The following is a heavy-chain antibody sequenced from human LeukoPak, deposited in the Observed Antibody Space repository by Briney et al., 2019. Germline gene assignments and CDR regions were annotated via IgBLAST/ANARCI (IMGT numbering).Heavy chain of an antibody. D-gene: IGHD6-19*01. J-gene: IGHJ4*02. CDR1: GFTFTTYA. CDR3: ARALSSASGLVDC. Sequence: PGGSLRLSCAASGFTFTTYAMHWVRQVPGKGLVWVSRIKSDGSRTYYADSVKGRFTISRDNAKSTLYLQMDSLRAEDPAVYYCARALSSASGLVDCWGQGPLVTVSS. V-gene: IGHV3-74*01. CDR2: IKSDGSRT.